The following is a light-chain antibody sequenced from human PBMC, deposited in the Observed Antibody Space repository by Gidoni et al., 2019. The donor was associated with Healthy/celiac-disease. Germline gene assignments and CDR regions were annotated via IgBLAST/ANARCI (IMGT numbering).Light chain of an antibody. CDR1: QSILYSSNNKNY. CDR2: WAS. V-gene: IGKV4-1*01. J-gene: IGKJ5*01. Sequence: IVMTQPPASLAVSLGERATINCKSSQSILYSSNNKNYLAWYQQKPGQPPKLLIYWASTRESGVPDRFSGSGSGTDFTLTISSLQAEDVAVYYCQQYYGTPITFGQGTRLEIK. CDR3: QQYYGTPIT.